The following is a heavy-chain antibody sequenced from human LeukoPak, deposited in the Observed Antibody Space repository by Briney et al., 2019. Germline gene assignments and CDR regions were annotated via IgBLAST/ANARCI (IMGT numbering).Heavy chain of an antibody. CDR3: ARVALNYYGSGSYVSY. D-gene: IGHD3-10*01. CDR1: GFTFRSYD. CDR2: IGIGGDT. Sequence: GGSLRLSCAASGFTFRSYDMHWVRQATGKGLEWVSAIGIGGDTYYPGSVKGRFTISRDNSKNTLYLQMNSLRAEDTAVYYCARVALNYYGSGSYVSYWGQGTLVTVSS. J-gene: IGHJ4*02. V-gene: IGHV3-13*01.